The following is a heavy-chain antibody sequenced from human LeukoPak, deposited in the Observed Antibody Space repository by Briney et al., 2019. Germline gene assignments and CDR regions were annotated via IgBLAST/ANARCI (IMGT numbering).Heavy chain of an antibody. CDR3: AKSDTRIAVAGNDY. J-gene: IGHJ4*02. CDR1: GFTFSSYW. V-gene: IGHV3-23*01. Sequence: GGSLRLSWAASGFTFSSYWIPWVRQAPGKGLEWVSAISGSGGSTYYADSVKGRFTISRDNSKNTLYLQMNSLRAEDTAVYYCAKSDTRIAVAGNDYWGQGTLVTVSS. D-gene: IGHD6-19*01. CDR2: ISGSGGST.